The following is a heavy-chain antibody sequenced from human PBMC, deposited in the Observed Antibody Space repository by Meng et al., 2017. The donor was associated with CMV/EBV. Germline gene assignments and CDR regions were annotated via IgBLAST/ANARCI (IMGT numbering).Heavy chain of an antibody. Sequence: VRLVGSGGGLVQPGRSRRLSCAASGFTFSSYAMHWVRQAPGKGLEWVAVISYDGSNKYYADSVKGRFTISRDNSKNTLYLQMNSLRAEDTAVYYCARGDYFDYWGQGTLVTVSS. CDR1: GFTFSSYA. J-gene: IGHJ4*02. CDR2: ISYDGSNK. CDR3: ARGDYFDY. V-gene: IGHV3-30-3*01.